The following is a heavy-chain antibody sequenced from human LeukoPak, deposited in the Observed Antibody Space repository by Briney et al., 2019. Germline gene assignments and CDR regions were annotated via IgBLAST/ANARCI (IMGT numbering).Heavy chain of an antibody. V-gene: IGHV3-43*02. J-gene: IGHJ4*02. CDR1: GFTFDDYV. CDR3: AKDLGSSGWYQY. CDR2: ISGDGGSA. Sequence: AGGSLRLSCAASGFTFDDYVMHWVRQAPGKGLEWVSLISGDGGSAYYGDSVKGRFTISRDNSKNSPYLQMNSLRTEDTALYYCAKDLGSSGWYQYWGQGTLVTVST. D-gene: IGHD6-19*01.